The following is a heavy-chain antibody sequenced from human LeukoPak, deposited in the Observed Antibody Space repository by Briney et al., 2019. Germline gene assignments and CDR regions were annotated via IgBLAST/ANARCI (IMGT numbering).Heavy chain of an antibody. CDR1: GFTFSSSA. CDR2: ISYDGSNK. D-gene: IGHD6-19*01. CDR3: AREGGFAGLALAGLDY. V-gene: IGHV3-30*10. J-gene: IGHJ4*02. Sequence: GGSLRLSCAASGFTFSSSAMHWVRQAPGKGLEWVAVISYDGSNKYYTDSVKGRFTISRDNSKNTPYLQMNSLRAEDTAVYYCAREGGFAGLALAGLDYWGQGTLVTVSS.